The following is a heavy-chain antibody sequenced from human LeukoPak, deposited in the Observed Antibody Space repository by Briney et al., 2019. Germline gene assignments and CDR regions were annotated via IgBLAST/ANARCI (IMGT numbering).Heavy chain of an antibody. CDR1: GFTFSSYG. Sequence: GRSLRLSCAASGFTFSSYGMHWVRQAPGKGLEWVAVIWYDGSNKYYADSVKGRFTIYRDNSKNTLYLQMNSLRAEDTAVYYCARFLGSNWGQGTLVTVSS. CDR3: ARFLGSN. D-gene: IGHD2-2*03. V-gene: IGHV3-33*01. J-gene: IGHJ4*02. CDR2: IWYDGSNK.